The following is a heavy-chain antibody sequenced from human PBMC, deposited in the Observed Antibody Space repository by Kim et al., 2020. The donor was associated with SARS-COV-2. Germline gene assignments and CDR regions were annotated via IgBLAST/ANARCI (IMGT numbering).Heavy chain of an antibody. Sequence: GGSLRLSCAASGFRFNLDSMNWVRQAPGKGLEWVSSIDSGRGNIYYADSVKGRFTISRDDGRNSLVLQMDDLRVDDTAMYFCARGVRGYSGAWTWNDALDIWGRGTMVTVSS. J-gene: IGHJ3*02. CDR3: ARGVRGYSGAWTWNDALDI. D-gene: IGHD5-12*01. CDR1: GFRFNLDS. V-gene: IGHV3-21*01. CDR2: IDSGRGNI.